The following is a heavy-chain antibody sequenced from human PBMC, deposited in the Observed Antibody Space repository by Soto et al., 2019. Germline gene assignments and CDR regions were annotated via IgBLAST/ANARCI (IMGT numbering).Heavy chain of an antibody. D-gene: IGHD3-10*01. V-gene: IGHV3-33*01. CDR3: ARDGGSGESGYMDV. CDR1: GFIFSSYG. CDR2: IWYDGSNK. J-gene: IGHJ6*03. Sequence: QVQLVESGGGVVQPGRSLRLSCAASGFIFSSYGMHWVRQAPGKGLEWVAVIWYDGSNKYYADSVKGRFTISRDNSKNTLYLQMNSLRAEDTAVYYCARDGGSGESGYMDVWGKGTTVTVSS.